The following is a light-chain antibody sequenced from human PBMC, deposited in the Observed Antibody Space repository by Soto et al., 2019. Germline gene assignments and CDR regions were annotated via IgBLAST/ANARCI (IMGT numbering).Light chain of an antibody. CDR3: SSSAGSTVV. Sequence: QSALTQPPSASGSPGQSVTISCAGTSSDVGGYNYVSWYQQYPGKAPKLMIYEVTKRPSGVPDRFSGSKSGNTASLTVSGLQAEDEADYYCSSSAGSTVVFGGGTQLTVL. V-gene: IGLV2-8*01. J-gene: IGLJ2*01. CDR2: EVT. CDR1: SSDVGGYNY.